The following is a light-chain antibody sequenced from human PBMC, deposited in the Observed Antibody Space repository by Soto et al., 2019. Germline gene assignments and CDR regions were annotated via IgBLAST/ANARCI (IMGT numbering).Light chain of an antibody. CDR1: QSISNR. Sequence: DIQMTQSPSSLSASIGDRVTITCRASQSISNRLAWYQQKPGKAPKFLIYDASSLESGVPSRFSGSGSGTEFTLTISGLHPDDFATYYCQQYSSYSYTFXQGTKVDIK. J-gene: IGKJ2*01. CDR2: DAS. CDR3: QQYSSYSYT. V-gene: IGKV1-5*01.